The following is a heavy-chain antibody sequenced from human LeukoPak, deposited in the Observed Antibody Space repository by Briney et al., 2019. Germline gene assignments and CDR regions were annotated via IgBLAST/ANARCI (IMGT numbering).Heavy chain of an antibody. CDR3: ARVLSGTLTFDH. V-gene: IGHV3-21*01. Sequence: GGSLRLSCAASGFTFSSYTMNWVRQAPGKGLEWVSSITSSSSYIYYADSAKGRFTISRDNAKNSLFLQMNSLRAEDTAVYYCARVLSGTLTFDHWGQGTLVAVSS. D-gene: IGHD3-9*01. J-gene: IGHJ4*02. CDR1: GFTFSSYT. CDR2: ITSSSSYI.